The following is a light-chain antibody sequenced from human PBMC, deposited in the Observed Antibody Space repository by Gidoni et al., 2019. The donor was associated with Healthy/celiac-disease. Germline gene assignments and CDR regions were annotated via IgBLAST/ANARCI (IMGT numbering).Light chain of an antibody. J-gene: IGKJ2*01. V-gene: IGKV1-9*01. CDR3: QQLNSYPYT. CDR1: QGISNY. Sequence: DVKLTQPPSFLSASVGDRATITCRASQGISNYLAWYQQKPGKAPKLLIYAASTLQSGVPSRFSGSGSGTEFTLTNSSRQPEDFATYYCQQLNSYPYTFGQGTKLEIK. CDR2: AAS.